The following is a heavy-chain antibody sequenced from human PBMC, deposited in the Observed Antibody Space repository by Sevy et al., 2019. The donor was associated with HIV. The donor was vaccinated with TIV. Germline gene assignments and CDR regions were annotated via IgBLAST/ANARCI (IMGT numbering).Heavy chain of an antibody. CDR3: AKDNAGGALDH. V-gene: IGHV3-43D*04. J-gene: IGHJ4*02. Sequence: GESLKISCAASGFTFDDSAMHWVRQAPGKGLEWISLITWDGVSTYYADSVKGRFTITRDNSKNYVYLQMNSLRTEDTALYYCAKDNAGGALDHWGQGTLVTVSS. CDR2: ITWDGVST. CDR1: GFTFDDSA. D-gene: IGHD2-21*01.